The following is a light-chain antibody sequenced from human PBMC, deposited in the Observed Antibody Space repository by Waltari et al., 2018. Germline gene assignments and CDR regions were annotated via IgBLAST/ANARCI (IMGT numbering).Light chain of an antibody. CDR2: GTT. V-gene: IGLV1-40*01. CDR1: DSNIGATYE. J-gene: IGLJ3*02. Sequence: QSVLTQPPSVSGAPGQRVTISCPGSDSNIGATYELHWYQQLPGAAPKLLIYGTTNRPSGVPDRFSGSKSATSASLVITGLQAEDEADYYCQSYDNSLRVVMFGGGTKLTVL. CDR3: QSYDNSLRVVM.